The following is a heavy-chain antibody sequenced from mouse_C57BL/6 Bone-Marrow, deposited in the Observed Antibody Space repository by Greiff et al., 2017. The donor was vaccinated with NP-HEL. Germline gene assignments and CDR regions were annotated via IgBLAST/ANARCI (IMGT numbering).Heavy chain of an antibody. CDR1: GYTFTSYW. D-gene: IGHD2-1*01. CDR2: IYPGSGST. CDR3: ARKVYYYAMDY. V-gene: IGHV1-55*01. Sequence: QVQLQQLGAELVKPGASVKMSCKASGYTFTSYWITWVKQRPGQGLEWIGDIYPGSGSTNYNEKFKSKATLTVDTSSSTAYMQLSSLTSEDSAVYYCARKVYYYAMDYWGQGTSVTVSS. J-gene: IGHJ4*01.